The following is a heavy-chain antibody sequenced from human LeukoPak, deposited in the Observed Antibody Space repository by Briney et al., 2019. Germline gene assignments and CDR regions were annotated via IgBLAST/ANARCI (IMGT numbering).Heavy chain of an antibody. J-gene: IGHJ4*02. CDR1: GGTFSRYA. V-gene: IGHV1-2*02. Sequence: ASVKVSCKASGGTFSRYAISWVRQAPGQGLEWMGWINPNSGDTTYPQTFQGRVNMTRDTSISTAYMELSRLRSDDTAVYYCVRDDGSYSAPFGYWGQGTLVTVSS. CDR3: VRDDGSYSAPFGY. D-gene: IGHD1-26*01. CDR2: INPNSGDT.